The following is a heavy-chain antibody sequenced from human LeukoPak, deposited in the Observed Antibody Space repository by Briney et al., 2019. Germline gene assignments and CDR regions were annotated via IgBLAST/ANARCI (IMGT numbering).Heavy chain of an antibody. D-gene: IGHD3-16*01. CDR3: ARDGGYYYLDV. Sequence: PSDTLSLTCTVSGGSISSYYWSWIRQPAGKGLEWIGRIYSSGSTDSSPSLKGRVNISVDKSKKQFSLKLSSVTAADTAVYYCARDGGYYYLDVWGKGTTVTVSS. CDR2: IYSSGST. CDR1: GGSISSYY. J-gene: IGHJ6*03. V-gene: IGHV4-4*07.